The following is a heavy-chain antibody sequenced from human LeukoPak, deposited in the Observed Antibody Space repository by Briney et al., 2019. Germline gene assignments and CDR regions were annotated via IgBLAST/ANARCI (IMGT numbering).Heavy chain of an antibody. CDR2: IYHSGST. Sequence: SETLSLTCTVSGYSISSGYYWGWIRQPPGKGLEWIGSIYHSGSTYYNPSLKSRVTISVDTSKNQFSLELSSVTAADTAVYYCARVPLRPEDYYYYMDVWGKGTTVTVSS. CDR1: GYSISSGYY. V-gene: IGHV4-38-2*02. CDR3: ARVPLRPEDYYYYMDV. D-gene: IGHD1-14*01. J-gene: IGHJ6*03.